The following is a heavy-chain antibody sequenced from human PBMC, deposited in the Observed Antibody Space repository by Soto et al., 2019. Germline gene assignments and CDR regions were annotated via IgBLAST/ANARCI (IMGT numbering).Heavy chain of an antibody. CDR3: ARGQGGSGWHFFDS. D-gene: IGHD6-19*01. CDR2: INHSGSS. J-gene: IGHJ4*02. V-gene: IGHV4-34*01. CDR1: GGSFSGYY. Sequence: SETLSLTCAVYGGSFSGYYWSWIRQPPGKGLEWIGEINHSGSSNYNPSLKSRVTISVDTSKNQFSLKLSSVTAADTAVYYCARGQGGSGWHFFDSWGQGTLVTVSS.